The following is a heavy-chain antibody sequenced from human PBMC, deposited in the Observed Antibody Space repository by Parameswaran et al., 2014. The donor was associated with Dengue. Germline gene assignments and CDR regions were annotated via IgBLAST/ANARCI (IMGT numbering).Heavy chain of an antibody. CDR2: INPNSGGT. J-gene: IGHJ4*01. V-gene: IGHV1-2*02. D-gene: IGHD5-24*01. CDR3: AREWGDGYTLSGFDY. Sequence: WVRQAPGQGLEWMGWINPNSGGTNYAQKFQGRVTMTRDTSISTAYMELSRLRSDDTAVYYCAREWGDGYTLSGFDYWARNPGHRLL.